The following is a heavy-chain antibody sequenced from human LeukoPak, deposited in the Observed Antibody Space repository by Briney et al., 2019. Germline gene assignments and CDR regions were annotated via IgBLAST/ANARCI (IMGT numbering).Heavy chain of an antibody. D-gene: IGHD3-10*01. Sequence: ASVKVSCKASGYTFTGYYMHWVRQAPGQGLEWMGWINPNSGGTNYAQKFQGRVTMTRDTSISTAYMELRSLRSDDTAVYYCARDGGYGSGSYFDYRGQGTLVTVSS. J-gene: IGHJ4*02. CDR1: GYTFTGYY. CDR2: INPNSGGT. CDR3: ARDGGYGSGSYFDY. V-gene: IGHV1-2*02.